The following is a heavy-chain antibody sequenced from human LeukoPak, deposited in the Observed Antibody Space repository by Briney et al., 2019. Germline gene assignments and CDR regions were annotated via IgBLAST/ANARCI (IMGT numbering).Heavy chain of an antibody. CDR1: GGSISSSSYY. V-gene: IGHV4-39*01. CDR2: IHYSGST. J-gene: IGHJ4*02. Sequence: SETLSLTCTVPGGSISSSSYYWGWIRQPPGKGLEWIGSIHYSGSTYYNPSLKSRVTISVDTSKNQFSLKLNSVTAADTAVYYCASHYYDSSGFYYIEDYWGQGTLVTVSS. CDR3: ASHYYDSSGFYYIEDY. D-gene: IGHD3-22*01.